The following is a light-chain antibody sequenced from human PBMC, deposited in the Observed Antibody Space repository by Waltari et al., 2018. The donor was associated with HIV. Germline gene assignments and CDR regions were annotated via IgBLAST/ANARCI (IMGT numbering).Light chain of an antibody. V-gene: IGLV1-40*01. CDR3: QSYDSSLSVWV. Sequence: QSVLTQPPSVSGAPGQRVTISCTGSSSNIGAGSAVHWYQQIPGTAPKLLIYGNSHRPSGVPDRFSGSKSGTSASLAITGLQAEDEADYYCQSYDSSLSVWVFGGGTKLTVL. CDR1: SSNIGAGSA. CDR2: GNS. J-gene: IGLJ3*02.